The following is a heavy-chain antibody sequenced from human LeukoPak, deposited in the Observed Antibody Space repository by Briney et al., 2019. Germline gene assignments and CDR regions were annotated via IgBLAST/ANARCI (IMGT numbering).Heavy chain of an antibody. V-gene: IGHV3-74*01. CDR3: ARDVGGAGSF. D-gene: IGHD3-10*01. Sequence: PGGSLRLSCAASGYSFSSYWMHWVRQVPGKGLVWVSRIDNYGRTTDYADSVKGRFTTSRDNVQNTLYLQMNSLNAEDTAVYYCARDVGGAGSFWGQGTLVTVSS. J-gene: IGHJ4*02. CDR1: GYSFSSYW. CDR2: IDNYGRTT.